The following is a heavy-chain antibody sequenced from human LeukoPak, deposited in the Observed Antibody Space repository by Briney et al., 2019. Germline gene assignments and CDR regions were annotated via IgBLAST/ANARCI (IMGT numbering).Heavy chain of an antibody. CDR3: ARAANDILTGYFNTYWYFDL. J-gene: IGHJ2*01. D-gene: IGHD3-9*01. V-gene: IGHV4-30-2*01. CDR2: IYHSGST. Sequence: SETLSLTCAVSGGSISSGGYSWSWIRQPPGKGLEWIGYIYHSGSTYYNPSLKSRVTISVDRSKNQFSLELSSVTAADTAVYYCARAANDILTGYFNTYWYFDLWGRGTLVTVSS. CDR1: GGSISSGGYS.